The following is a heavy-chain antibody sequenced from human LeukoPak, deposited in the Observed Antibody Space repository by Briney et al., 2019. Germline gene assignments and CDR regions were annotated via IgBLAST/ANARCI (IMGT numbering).Heavy chain of an antibody. V-gene: IGHV4-30-4*01. CDR3: ARGIPDYGDYYFDY. CDR1: GGSISSGDYY. CDR2: IYYSGST. Sequence: SQTLSLTRTVSGGSISSGDYYWSWIRQPPGKGLEWIGYIYYSGSTYYNPSLKSRVTISVDTSKNQFSLKLSSVTAADTGVYYCARGIPDYGDYYFDYWGQGTLVTVSS. J-gene: IGHJ4*02. D-gene: IGHD4-17*01.